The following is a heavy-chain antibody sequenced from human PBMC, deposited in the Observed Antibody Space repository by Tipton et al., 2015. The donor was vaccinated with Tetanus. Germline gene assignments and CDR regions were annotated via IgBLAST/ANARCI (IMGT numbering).Heavy chain of an antibody. Sequence: QLVQSGAEVKKPGASVKVSCKASGYTFISYYIHWVRQAPGQGLEWMGIINPIDGNASYAQGFQGRVTMTRDTSTDIVYMDLSSLRSEDTAVYYCARDFGWLPGDYWDQGTLVTVSS. CDR3: ARDFGWLPGDY. V-gene: IGHV1-46*01. CDR1: GYTFISYY. J-gene: IGHJ4*02. D-gene: IGHD3-22*01. CDR2: INPIDGNA.